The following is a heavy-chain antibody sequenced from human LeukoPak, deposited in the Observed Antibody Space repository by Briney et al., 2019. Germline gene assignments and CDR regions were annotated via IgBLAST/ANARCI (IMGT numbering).Heavy chain of an antibody. CDR3: ARGKSSPTEKEDAFDI. CDR2: INPNSGGT. J-gene: IGHJ3*02. CDR1: GYTFTGYY. D-gene: IGHD6-13*01. Sequence: ASVKVSCKASGYTFTGYYIHWVRQAPGQGPEWVGWINPNSGGTKYAQEFQGRVTTTRDTSISTVYMELSSLRSDDTAVYYCARGKSSPTEKEDAFDIWGQGTMVTVSS. V-gene: IGHV1-2*02.